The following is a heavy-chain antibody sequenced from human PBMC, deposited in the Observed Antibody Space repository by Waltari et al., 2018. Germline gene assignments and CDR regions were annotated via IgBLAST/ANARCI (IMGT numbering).Heavy chain of an antibody. D-gene: IGHD3-22*01. CDR1: GFIFSDYA. V-gene: IGHV3-23*01. CDR2: ISGSDRRT. CDR3: ARQNYNDSSLYNYPFDY. Sequence: EVQLLESGGGLIQPGGSLRLSCAASGFIFSDYAMNWVRQAPGNGREWVSDISGSDRRTHYAGSVKGRFTISRDNSKNTLYLQMNGLRVEDTAVYFCARQNYNDSSLYNYPFDYWGRGTLVIVSS. J-gene: IGHJ4*02.